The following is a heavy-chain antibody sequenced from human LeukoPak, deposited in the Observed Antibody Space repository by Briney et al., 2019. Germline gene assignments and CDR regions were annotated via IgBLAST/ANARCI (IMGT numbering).Heavy chain of an antibody. CDR1: GGSFSGYY. CDR2: IYYSGST. V-gene: IGHV4-34*01. CDR3: ARFEGYYFDY. Sequence: SETLSLTCAVYGGSFSGYYWSWIRQPPGKGLEWIGSIYYSGSTYYNPSLKSRVTISVDTSKNQFSLKLSSVTAADTAVYYCARFEGYYFDYWGQGTLVTVSS. J-gene: IGHJ4*02.